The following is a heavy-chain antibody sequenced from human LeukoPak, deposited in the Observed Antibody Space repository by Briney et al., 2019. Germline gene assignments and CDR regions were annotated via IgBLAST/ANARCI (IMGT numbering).Heavy chain of an antibody. CDR1: GFTFSSYS. Sequence: KTGGSLRLSCAASGFTFSSYSMNWVRRAPGKGLEWVSFISSTTSYKYYADSVKGRFTISRDNAKNSLYLQMNSLRADDTAVYYCARGRSGWSPYYYYGMDVWGQGTTVTVSS. D-gene: IGHD6-19*01. CDR3: ARGRSGWSPYYYYGMDV. J-gene: IGHJ6*02. CDR2: ISSTTSYK. V-gene: IGHV3-21*01.